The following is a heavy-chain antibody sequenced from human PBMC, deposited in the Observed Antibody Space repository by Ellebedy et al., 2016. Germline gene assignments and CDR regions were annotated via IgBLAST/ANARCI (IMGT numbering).Heavy chain of an antibody. D-gene: IGHD3-10*01. CDR1: GGSISGYY. CDR2: IYQSGST. CDR3: ARVKLLWFEDPGSDYYYGMDV. J-gene: IGHJ6*02. Sequence: SETLSLXXTVSGGSISGYYWSWVRQPPGKGLEWIGSIYQSGSTYYNPSLQSRVTISVDTSKNHFSLKLSSVTPADTAVYHCARVKLLWFEDPGSDYYYGMDVWGQGTTVTVSS. V-gene: IGHV4-38-2*02.